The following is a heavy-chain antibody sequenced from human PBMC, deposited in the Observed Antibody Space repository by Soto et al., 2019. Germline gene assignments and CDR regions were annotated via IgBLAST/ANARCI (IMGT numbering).Heavy chain of an antibody. CDR2: IIPIFGTA. CDR1: GGTFSSYA. D-gene: IGHD2-2*01. Sequence: SVKVSFKASGGTFSSYAISWVRQAPGQGLEWMGGIIPIFGTANYAQKFQGRVTITADESTSTAYMELSSLRSEDTAVYYCARGVLVGYCSSTSCSRFDPWGQGTLVTVSS. V-gene: IGHV1-69*13. J-gene: IGHJ5*02. CDR3: ARGVLVGYCSSTSCSRFDP.